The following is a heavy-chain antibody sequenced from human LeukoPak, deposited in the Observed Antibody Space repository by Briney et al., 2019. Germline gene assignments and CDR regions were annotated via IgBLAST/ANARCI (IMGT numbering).Heavy chain of an antibody. V-gene: IGHV4-34*01. Sequence: SETLSLTCAVYGGSFSGYYWSWIRQPPGKGLEWIGGINHSGSTNYNPSLKSRVTISVDTSKNQFSLKLTSVTAADTAVYYCTKGGRRDILTYWGQGILVTVSP. CDR3: TKGGRRDILTY. CDR2: INHSGST. CDR1: GGSFSGYY. D-gene: IGHD3-9*01. J-gene: IGHJ4*02.